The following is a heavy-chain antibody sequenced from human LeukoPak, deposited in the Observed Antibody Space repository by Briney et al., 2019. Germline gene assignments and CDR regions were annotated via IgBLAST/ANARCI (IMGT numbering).Heavy chain of an antibody. CDR1: GFSFSSYG. CDR2: IRFDGGNK. D-gene: IGHD5-12*01. CDR3: ARDGYNGYGSFDY. Sequence: PGGSLRLSCTASGFSFSSYGMQRVRQAPGKGLEWVAVIRFDGGNKYYADSVKGRFTISRDNSKNTLYLEMNSLRAEDTAVYYCARDGYNGYGSFDYWGQGALVTVSS. V-gene: IGHV3-33*01. J-gene: IGHJ4*02.